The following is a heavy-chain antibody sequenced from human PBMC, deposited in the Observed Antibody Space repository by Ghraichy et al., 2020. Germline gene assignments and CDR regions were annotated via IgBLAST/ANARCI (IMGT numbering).Heavy chain of an antibody. CDR3: ARDLCNSGVGGSHPPNYGMDV. V-gene: IGHV3-74*01. D-gene: IGHD1-26*01. Sequence: SCAASGFTFSSYWMHWVRQAPGKGLVWVSRINSDGSSTSYADSVKGRFTISRDNAKNTLYLQMNSLRAEDTAVYYCARDLCNSGVGGSHPPNYGMDVWGQGTTVTVSS. CDR1: GFTFSSYW. J-gene: IGHJ6*02. CDR2: INSDGSST.